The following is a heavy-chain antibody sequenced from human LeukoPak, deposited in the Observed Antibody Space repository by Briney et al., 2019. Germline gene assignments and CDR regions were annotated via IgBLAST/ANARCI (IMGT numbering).Heavy chain of an antibody. CDR3: ASFGSDPDY. Sequence: GGSLRLSCAASGFTLSNYWMHWVRQAPGKGLVWVSGINNEGSSTYYVDSVKGRFAISRDHAKNTVYLQMNSLTAEDTAVYYCASFGSDPDYWGQGTLVTVSS. CDR1: GFTLSNYW. CDR2: INNEGSST. J-gene: IGHJ4*02. D-gene: IGHD1-14*01. V-gene: IGHV3-74*01.